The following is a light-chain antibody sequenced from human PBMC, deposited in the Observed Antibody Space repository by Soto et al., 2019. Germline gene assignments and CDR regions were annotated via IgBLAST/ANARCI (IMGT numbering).Light chain of an antibody. J-gene: IGLJ1*01. V-gene: IGLV2-14*01. CDR1: SSDVGGYNY. CDR3: SSYAGTYTRV. CDR2: EVR. Sequence: QSALTQPASVSGSPGQSITISCTGTSSDVGGYNYVSWYQQHPGKAPKLMIYEVRNRPSGVSNRFSGSKSGTTASLTISGLQAEDEADYYCSSYAGTYTRVFGTGTKLTVL.